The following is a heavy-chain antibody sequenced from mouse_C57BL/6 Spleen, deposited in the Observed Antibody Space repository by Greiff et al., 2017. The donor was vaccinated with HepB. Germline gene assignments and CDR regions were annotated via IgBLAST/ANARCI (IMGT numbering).Heavy chain of an antibody. Sequence: EVKLMESGGGLVKPGGSLKLSCAASGFTFSDYGMHWVRQAPEKGLEWVAYISSGSSTIYYADTVKGRFTISRDNAKNTLFLQMTSLRSEDTVMYYCARPDLHFWGDIDYWGQGTSVTVSS. V-gene: IGHV5-17*01. D-gene: IGHD2-1*01. CDR1: GFTFSDYG. CDR2: ISSGSSTI. CDR3: ARPDLHFWGDIDY. J-gene: IGHJ4*01.